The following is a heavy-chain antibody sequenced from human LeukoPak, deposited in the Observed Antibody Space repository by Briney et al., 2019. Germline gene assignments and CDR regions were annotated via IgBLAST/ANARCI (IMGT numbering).Heavy chain of an antibody. D-gene: IGHD2-15*01. CDR1: GFTFRNFW. Sequence: GGSLRLSCAASGFTFRNFWMRWVRQAPGRGLEWVANIHPEGDEKYHVESVKGRFTISRDNAKSSLFLQMNGLRAEDTAVYYCARGDSFSGDHWGQGTLVTVSS. CDR3: ARGDSFSGDH. V-gene: IGHV3-7*04. CDR2: IHPEGDEK. J-gene: IGHJ4*02.